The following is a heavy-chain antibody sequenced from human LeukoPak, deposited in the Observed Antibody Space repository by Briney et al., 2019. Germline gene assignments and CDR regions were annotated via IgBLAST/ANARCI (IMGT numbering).Heavy chain of an antibody. J-gene: IGHJ5*01. CDR1: TFTFSSYA. CDR3: ARGANGDYDS. CDR2: ISAGADST. Sequence: PGGSLRLSCAASTFTFSSYAMSWVRQAPGKGLEWVSAISAGADSTYYADSVQGRFTISRDNSKNTLFLQMSGLRAEDTAVYFCARGANGDYDSWGQGTLVTVSS. V-gene: IGHV3-23*01. D-gene: IGHD4-17*01.